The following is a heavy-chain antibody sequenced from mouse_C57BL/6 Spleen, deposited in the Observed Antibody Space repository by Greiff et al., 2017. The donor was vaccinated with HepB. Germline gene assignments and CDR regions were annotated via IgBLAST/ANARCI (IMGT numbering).Heavy chain of an antibody. V-gene: IGHV5-17*01. CDR1: GFTFSDYG. CDR3: ARNDYDVGYYAMYY. Sequence: DVHLVESGGGLVKPGGSLKLSCAASGFTFSDYGMHWVRQAPEKGLEWVAYISSGSSTIYYADTVKGRFTISRDNAKNSLFRQMTSLRSEDTAMYYCARNDYDVGYYAMYYWGQGTSVTVSS. CDR2: ISSGSSTI. J-gene: IGHJ4*01. D-gene: IGHD2-4*01.